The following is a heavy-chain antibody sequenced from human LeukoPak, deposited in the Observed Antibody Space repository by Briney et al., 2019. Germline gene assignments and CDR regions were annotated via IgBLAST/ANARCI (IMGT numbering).Heavy chain of an antibody. CDR3: ARHLGISSWYLAGAFDI. CDR2: IYYSGST. V-gene: IGHV4-61*01. D-gene: IGHD6-13*01. CDR1: GGSVNVGTYY. Sequence: SETLSLTCTVSGGSVNVGTYYWSWIRQPPGKGLEWIGYIYYSGSTNYNPSLKSRVTISVDTSKNQFSLKLSSVTAADTAVYYCARHLGISSWYLAGAFDIWGRGTMVTVSS. J-gene: IGHJ3*02.